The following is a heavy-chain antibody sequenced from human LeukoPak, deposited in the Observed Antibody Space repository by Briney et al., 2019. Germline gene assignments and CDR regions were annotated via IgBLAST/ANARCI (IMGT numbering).Heavy chain of an antibody. CDR2: IRSKANSYAT. J-gene: IGHJ4*02. V-gene: IGHV3-73*01. D-gene: IGHD6-13*01. CDR3: TRLPLTAAGIEDY. Sequence: PGGSLRLSCAASGFTFSSYEMNWVRQASGKGLEWVGRIRSKANSYATAYAASVKGRFTISRDDSKNTAYLQMNSLKTEDTAVYYCTRLPLTAAGIEDYWGQGTLVTVSS. CDR1: GFTFSSYE.